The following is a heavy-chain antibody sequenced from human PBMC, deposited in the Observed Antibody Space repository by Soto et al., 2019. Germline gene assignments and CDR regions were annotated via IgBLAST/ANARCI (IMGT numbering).Heavy chain of an antibody. D-gene: IGHD6-19*01. Sequence: QVQLVQSGAEVKKSGASVKVSCKTSGYTFSSYNINWVRQATGQGLEWMGWMNPSSGNTGYAQKFQGRVTLSMSTSXXTAYRELSSQTSEDRAVYYGAGGGVYSSGWYELDYWGQGTRVTVSS. CDR2: MNPSSGNT. V-gene: IGHV1-8*01. CDR3: AGGGVYSSGWYELDY. CDR1: GYTFSSYN. J-gene: IGHJ4*02.